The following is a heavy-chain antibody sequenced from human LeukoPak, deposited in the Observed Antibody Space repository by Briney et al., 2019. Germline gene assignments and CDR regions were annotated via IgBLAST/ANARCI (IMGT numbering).Heavy chain of an antibody. CDR2: IYYSGST. CDR1: GGSISSYY. D-gene: IGHD2-2*01. Sequence: TSSETLSLTCTVSGGSISSYYWSWIRQPPGKGLEWIGYIYYSGSTNYNPSLKSRVTISVDTSKNQFSLKLSSVTAADTAVYYCASCSSTSCYYYYYMDVWGKGTTVTVSS. V-gene: IGHV4-59*01. J-gene: IGHJ6*03. CDR3: ASCSSTSCYYYYYMDV.